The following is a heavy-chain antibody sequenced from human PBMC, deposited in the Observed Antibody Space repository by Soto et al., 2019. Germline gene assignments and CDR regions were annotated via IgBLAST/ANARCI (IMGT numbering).Heavy chain of an antibody. J-gene: IGHJ4*02. CDR2: INPNSGGT. CDR3: ARSDYDFWSGYLGDIDY. Sequence: GASVKVSCKASGYTFTGYYMHWVRQAPGQGLEWMGWINPNSGGTNYAQKFQGRVTMIRDTSISTAYMELSRLRSDDTAVYYCARSDYDFWSGYLGDIDYWGQGTLVTVSS. CDR1: GYTFTGYY. V-gene: IGHV1-2*02. D-gene: IGHD3-3*01.